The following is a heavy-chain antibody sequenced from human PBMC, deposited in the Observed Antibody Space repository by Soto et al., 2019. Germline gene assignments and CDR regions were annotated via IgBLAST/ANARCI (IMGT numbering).Heavy chain of an antibody. CDR2: ISGYNGNT. Sequence: QVQLVQSGAEVKKPGASVKVSCKASGYTFFNYGISWVRQAPGQGLEWMGWISGYNGNTNYAQKFQARVTMTTDTSTRTAYMELRSLRSDDTAVDDCARKSSTSSWFDPWGQGKLVTVSS. J-gene: IGHJ5*02. V-gene: IGHV1-18*01. CDR1: GYTFFNYG. D-gene: IGHD2-2*01. CDR3: ARKSSTSSWFDP.